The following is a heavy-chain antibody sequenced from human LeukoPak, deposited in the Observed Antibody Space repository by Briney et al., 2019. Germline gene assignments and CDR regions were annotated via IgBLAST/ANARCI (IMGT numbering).Heavy chain of an antibody. V-gene: IGHV1-69*13. CDR2: IIPIFGTA. Sequence: ASVKVSCKASGGTFSSYAISWVRQAPGQGLEWMGGIIPIFGTANYAQKFQGRVTITADESTSTAYMELSSLRSEDTAVYYCARRAPATYDSSRVYDYWGQGTLVTVSS. J-gene: IGHJ4*02. CDR3: ARRAPATYDSSRVYDY. D-gene: IGHD3-22*01. CDR1: GGTFSSYA.